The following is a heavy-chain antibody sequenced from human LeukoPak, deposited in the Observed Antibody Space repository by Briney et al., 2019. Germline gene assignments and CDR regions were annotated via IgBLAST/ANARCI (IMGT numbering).Heavy chain of an antibody. D-gene: IGHD3-9*01. CDR3: ARVGYDILTGYSYYFDY. CDR2: IYYSGST. V-gene: IGHV4-39*07. J-gene: IGHJ4*02. CDR1: GGSISSSSYY. Sequence: SETLSLTCTVSGGSISSSSYYWGWIRQPPGKGLEWIGSIYYSGSTYYNPSLKSRVTISVDTSKNQFSLKLSSVTAADTAVYYCARVGYDILTGYSYYFDYWGQGTLVTVSS.